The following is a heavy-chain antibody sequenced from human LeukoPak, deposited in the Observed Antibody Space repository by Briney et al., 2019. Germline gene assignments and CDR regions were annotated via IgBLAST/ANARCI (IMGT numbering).Heavy chain of an antibody. J-gene: IGHJ5*02. CDR1: GGSIRSYY. CDR3: ARVSRWFDP. CDR2: IYYSWSS. Sequence: PSEALSLTCTVCGGSIRSYYWSWLRQPPAKGLEGVGYIYYSWSSNYNPSLHRRVTISVDTPKNQYSLKLSSATAADTAVYYCARVSRWFDPWGQGTLVTVSS. V-gene: IGHV4-59*01.